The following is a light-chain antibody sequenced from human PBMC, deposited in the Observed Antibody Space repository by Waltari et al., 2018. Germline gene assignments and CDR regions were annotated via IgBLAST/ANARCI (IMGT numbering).Light chain of an antibody. CDR3: QHYLRLPVT. V-gene: IGKV3-20*01. CDR2: GAS. Sequence: EIVLTQSPGTLSLSPGESATLSCRTSQSVTRALAWYQQKPGQAPRLLIYGASNRATGSPDRFSGSGSGTDFSLTISSLEPEDCAVYYCQHYLRLPVTFGQGTKVEVK. J-gene: IGKJ1*01. CDR1: QSVTRA.